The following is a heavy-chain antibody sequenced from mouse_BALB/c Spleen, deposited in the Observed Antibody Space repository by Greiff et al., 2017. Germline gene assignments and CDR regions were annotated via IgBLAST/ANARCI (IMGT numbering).Heavy chain of an antibody. D-gene: IGHD6-1*01. Sequence: EVQLVESGGGLVQPGGSRKLSCAASGFTFSSFGMHWVRQAPEKGLEWVAYISSGSSTNYYADTVKGRFTISRDNPKNTLFLQMTSLRSEDTAMYYCASASCYPYYAMDYWGQGTSVTVSS. CDR2: ISSGSSTN. V-gene: IGHV5-17*02. CDR3: ASASCYPYYAMDY. CDR1: GFTFSSFG. J-gene: IGHJ4*01.